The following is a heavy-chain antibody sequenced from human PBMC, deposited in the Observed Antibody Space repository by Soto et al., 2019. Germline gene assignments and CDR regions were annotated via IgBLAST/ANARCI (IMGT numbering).Heavy chain of an antibody. CDR1: GFTFSSYS. J-gene: IGHJ4*02. V-gene: IGHV3-21*01. CDR2: ISSSSSYI. Sequence: GGSLRLSCAASGFTFSSYSMNWVRQAPGKGLEWVSSISSSSSYIYYADSVKGRFTISRDNAKNSLYLQMNSLRAEDTAVYYCAREVPGTTFSVDYWGQGTLVTVSS. D-gene: IGHD1-7*01. CDR3: AREVPGTTFSVDY.